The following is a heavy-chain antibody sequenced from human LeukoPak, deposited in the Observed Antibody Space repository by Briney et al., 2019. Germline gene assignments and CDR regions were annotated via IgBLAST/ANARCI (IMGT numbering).Heavy chain of an antibody. CDR1: GGSISSGSYC. V-gene: IGHV4-61*09. J-gene: IGHJ4*02. CDR2: IYSSGST. D-gene: IGHD3-22*01. CDR3: ARGVGYDDTLGSYFGFFDN. Sequence: SETLSLTCTVSGGSISSGSYCWSWIRQPAGKGLEWIGHIYSSGSTNYNPSLKSRVTISVDTSKNQFSLKLGSVTAADTAVYYCARGVGYDDTLGSYFGFFDNWSQGTLVTVSS.